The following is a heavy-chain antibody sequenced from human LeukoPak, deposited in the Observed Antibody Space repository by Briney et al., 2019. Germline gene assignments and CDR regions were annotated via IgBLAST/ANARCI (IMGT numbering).Heavy chain of an antibody. CDR2: IYYSGST. V-gene: IGHV4-39*01. D-gene: IGHD3-22*01. CDR3: AASYYYDSSGYHY. J-gene: IGHJ4*02. CDR1: GGSISSSSYY. Sequence: PSETLSLTCTVSGGSISSSSYYWGWIRQPPGKGLEWIGSIYYSGSTYYNPSLKSRVTISVHTSKNQFSLKLSSVTAADTAVYYCAASYYYDSSGYHYWGQGTLVTVSS.